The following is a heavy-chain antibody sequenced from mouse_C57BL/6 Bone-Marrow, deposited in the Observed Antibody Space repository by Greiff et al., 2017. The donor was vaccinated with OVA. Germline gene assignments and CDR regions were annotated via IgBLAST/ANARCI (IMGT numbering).Heavy chain of an antibody. CDR2: IYPGSGST. Sequence: QVQLQQPGAELVKPGASVKMSCKASGYTFTSYWITWVKQRPGQGLEWIGDIYPGSGSTNYNEKFKSKATLTVDTASSTAYMQLSSLTSEDSAVYYCARRLYPRCCDVWGTGTTVTVSS. CDR1: GYTFTSYW. CDR3: ARRLYPRCCDV. V-gene: IGHV1-55*01. J-gene: IGHJ1*03. D-gene: IGHD2-1*01.